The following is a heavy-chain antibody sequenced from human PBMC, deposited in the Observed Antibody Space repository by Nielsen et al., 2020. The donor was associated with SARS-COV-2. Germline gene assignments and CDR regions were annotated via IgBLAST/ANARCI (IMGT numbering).Heavy chain of an antibody. D-gene: IGHD2-2*03. CDR3: ASTDGSMDAFHI. J-gene: IGHJ3*02. CDR1: GGTFSSDA. CDR2: IIIIFDTA. Sequence: SVKVSCKASGGTFSSDAFSWVRQAPGQGLEWVGGIIIIFDTANYAQKFQGRATITADASTNTAYMQLSSLRSEDTAVYYCASTDGSMDAFHIWGQGTMVTVSS. V-gene: IGHV1-69*13.